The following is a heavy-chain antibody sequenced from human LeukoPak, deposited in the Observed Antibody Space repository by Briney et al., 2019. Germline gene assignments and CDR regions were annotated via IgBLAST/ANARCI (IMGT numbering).Heavy chain of an antibody. CDR1: GGSISSYY. Sequence: SETLSLTCTVSGGSISSYYWSWIRQPPGKGLEWIGYIYYSGSTIYNPSLKSRVTISVDTSKNQFSLKLSSVTAADTAVYYCARDRRYYGSGSNTYYFDYWGQGTLVTVSS. V-gene: IGHV4-59*01. D-gene: IGHD3-10*01. CDR2: IYYSGST. J-gene: IGHJ4*02. CDR3: ARDRRYYGSGSNTYYFDY.